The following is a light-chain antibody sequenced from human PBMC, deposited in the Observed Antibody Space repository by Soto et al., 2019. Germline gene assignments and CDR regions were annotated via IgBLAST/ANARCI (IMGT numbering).Light chain of an antibody. CDR2: DNN. CDR1: SSNIGNNP. CDR3: GTWDSSLIAGV. J-gene: IGLJ3*02. V-gene: IGLV1-51*01. Sequence: QSVLTQPPSVSAAPGQKVTISCSGSSSNIGNNPVCWYQQLPGTAPKLLIYDNNKRPSGIPDRFSGSRSGTSATLGITGLQTGDEADYYCGTWDSSLIAGVFGGGTKLTVL.